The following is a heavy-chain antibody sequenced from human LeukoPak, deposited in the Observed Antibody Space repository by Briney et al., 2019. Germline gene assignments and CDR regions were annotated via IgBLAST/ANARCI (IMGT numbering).Heavy chain of an antibody. CDR2: ISYDGSNK. Sequence: PGGSLRLSCAASGFTFNNAWMSWVRQAPGKGLEWVAVISYDGSNKYYADSVKGRFTISRDNSKNTLYLQMNSLRAEDTAVYYCRGGYDAFDIWGQGTMVTVSS. D-gene: IGHD3-16*01. J-gene: IGHJ3*02. CDR3: RGGYDAFDI. CDR1: GFTFNNAW. V-gene: IGHV3-30*03.